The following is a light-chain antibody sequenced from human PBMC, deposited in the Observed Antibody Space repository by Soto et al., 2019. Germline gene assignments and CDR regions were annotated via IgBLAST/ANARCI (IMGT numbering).Light chain of an antibody. CDR1: QSITNKY. Sequence: EIVLTQSPDTLSLSPGERATFSCRATQSITNKYVAWYQQKAGQAPRLLIYGASTRATGIPDRFRGSGSGTDFTLSITRLEPEDFAVYYCHQYLDSPNTFGQGTNLEI. V-gene: IGKV3-20*01. CDR3: HQYLDSPNT. J-gene: IGKJ2*01. CDR2: GAS.